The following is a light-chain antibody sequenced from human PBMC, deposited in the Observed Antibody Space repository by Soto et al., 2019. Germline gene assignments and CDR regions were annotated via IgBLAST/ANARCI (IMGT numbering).Light chain of an antibody. J-gene: IGLJ1*01. Sequence: QAVVTQPPSVSGAPGQSVTISCTGSSSNIGAGYDVHWYQQFPGAAPKLLIYGNSNRPSGVPDRFSGSKSGTSASLAISGLLAEDEADYYCQSYDGSLYVLGSGTKLTVL. CDR1: SSNIGAGYD. CDR3: QSYDGSLYV. CDR2: GNS. V-gene: IGLV1-40*01.